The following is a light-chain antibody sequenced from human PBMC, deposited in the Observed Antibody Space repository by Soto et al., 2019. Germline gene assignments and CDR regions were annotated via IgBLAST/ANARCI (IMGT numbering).Light chain of an antibody. CDR3: SSYTTSYTQV. CDR2: EVS. CDR1: SSDVGGYNY. Sequence: QSVLTQPASVSGSPGQSITISCTGSSSDVGGYNYVSWYQHHPGKVHKLMIYEVSNRPSGVSNRFSGSKSGNTASLSISGLQAEDEADYYCSSYTTSYTQVFGGGTKLTVL. J-gene: IGLJ3*02. V-gene: IGLV2-14*01.